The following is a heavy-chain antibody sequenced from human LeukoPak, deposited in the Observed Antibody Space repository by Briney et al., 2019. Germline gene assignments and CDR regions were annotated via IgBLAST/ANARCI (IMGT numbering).Heavy chain of an antibody. J-gene: IGHJ4*02. CDR2: ISSSSSYI. V-gene: IGHV3-21*01. CDR3: ARDEDDSSGYFRGSDY. Sequence: GGSLRLSCAASGFTFSSYSMNWVRQAPGKGLEWVSSISSSSSYIYYADSVKGRFTIPRDNAKNSLYLQMNSLRAEDTAVYYCARDEDDSSGYFRGSDYWGQGTLVTVSS. CDR1: GFTFSSYS. D-gene: IGHD3-22*01.